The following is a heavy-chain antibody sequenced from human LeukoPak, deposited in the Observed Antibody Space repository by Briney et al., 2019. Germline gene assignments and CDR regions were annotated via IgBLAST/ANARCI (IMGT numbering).Heavy chain of an antibody. V-gene: IGHV1-69*04. Sequence: PVTVSCKASGGTFSSYAISWVRQAPGQGLEWMGRIIPILGIANYAQKFQGRVTITADKSTSTAYMELSSLRSEDTAVYYCAREFQYYGSRSPYYYYGMDVWGQGTTVTVSS. J-gene: IGHJ6*02. CDR3: AREFQYYGSRSPYYYYGMDV. CDR1: GGTFSSYA. D-gene: IGHD3-10*01. CDR2: IIPILGIA.